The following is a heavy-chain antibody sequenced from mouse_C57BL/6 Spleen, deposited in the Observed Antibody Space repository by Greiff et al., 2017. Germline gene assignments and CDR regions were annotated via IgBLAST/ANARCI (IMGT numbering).Heavy chain of an antibody. CDR3: ARRSYYGSSYAMDY. CDR1: GYTFTSYW. CDR2: IDPSDSYT. V-gene: IGHV1-50*01. D-gene: IGHD1-1*01. J-gene: IGHJ4*01. Sequence: QVQLQQSGAELVKPGASVKLSCKASGYTFTSYWMQWVKQRPGQGLEWIGEIDPSDSYTNYNQKFKGKATLTVDTSSSTAYMQLSSLTSEDSAVYYCARRSYYGSSYAMDYWGQGTSVTVSS.